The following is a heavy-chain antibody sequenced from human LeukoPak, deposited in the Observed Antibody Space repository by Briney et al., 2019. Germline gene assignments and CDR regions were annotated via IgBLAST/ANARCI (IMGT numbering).Heavy chain of an antibody. J-gene: IGHJ6*02. CDR2: IWYDGSNK. CDR3: ASATVTLYYYYGMDV. CDR1: GFTFSSYG. Sequence: GRSLRLSCAASGFTFSSYGMHWVRQAPGKGLEWVAVIWYDGSNKYYADSVKGRFTISGDNSKNTLYLQMNSLRAEDTAVYYCASATVTLYYYYGMDVWGQGTTVTVSS. V-gene: IGHV3-33*01. D-gene: IGHD4-17*01.